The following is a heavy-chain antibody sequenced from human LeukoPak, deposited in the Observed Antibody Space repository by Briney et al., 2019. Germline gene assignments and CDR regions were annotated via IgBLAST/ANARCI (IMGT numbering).Heavy chain of an antibody. Sequence: GGSLRLSCAASGLTVSSSYMSWVRQAPGKGLEWVSIIYNDGSTYYADSMKGRFTISRDNSKNTLYLQVNSLRAEGTAMYYCARNILSAFDIWGQGTMVTVSS. CDR2: IYNDGST. CDR1: GLTVSSSY. D-gene: IGHD2/OR15-2a*01. CDR3: ARNILSAFDI. V-gene: IGHV3-53*01. J-gene: IGHJ3*02.